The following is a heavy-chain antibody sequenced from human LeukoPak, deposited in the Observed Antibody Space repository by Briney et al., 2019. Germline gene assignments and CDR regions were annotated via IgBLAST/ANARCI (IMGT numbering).Heavy chain of an antibody. V-gene: IGHV1-2*02. CDR1: GYTFTGYY. CDR2: INPNSGGT. Sequence: ASVKVSCKASGYTFTGYYMHWVRQAPGQGLEWMGWINPNSGGTNYAQKFQGRDTMTRDTSISTAYMELSRLRSDDTAVYYCARDDYCTNGVCQDYWGQGTLVTVSS. J-gene: IGHJ4*02. D-gene: IGHD2-8*01. CDR3: ARDDYCTNGVCQDY.